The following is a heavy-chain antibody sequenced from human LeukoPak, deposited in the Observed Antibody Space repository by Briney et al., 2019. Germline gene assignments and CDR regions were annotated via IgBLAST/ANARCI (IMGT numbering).Heavy chain of an antibody. Sequence: PSETVSLTCTVSGGSINDYYWNWIRQTPGKALEWIGYVYYTGSIYYNPSLKSRVTMSVDRSKNRFSLNLRSVTAADTAVYYCASAEGYYGSGPFDYWGQGTLVTVSS. J-gene: IGHJ4*02. CDR2: VYYTGSI. CDR1: GGSINDYY. V-gene: IGHV4-59*01. CDR3: ASAEGYYGSGPFDY. D-gene: IGHD3-10*01.